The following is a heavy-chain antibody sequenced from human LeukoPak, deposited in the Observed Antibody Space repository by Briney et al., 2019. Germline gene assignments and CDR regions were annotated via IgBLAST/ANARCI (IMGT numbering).Heavy chain of an antibody. CDR1: GGSFSGYY. CDR2: INHSGST. D-gene: IGHD3-10*01. CDR3: ARGPTMVLSLLWGSAYYFDY. J-gene: IGHJ4*02. V-gene: IGHV4-34*01. Sequence: SETLSLTCAVYGGSFSGYYWSWIRQPPGKGLEWIGEINHSGSTSYNPSLKSRVTISVDTSKNQFSLKLSSVTAADTAVYYCARGPTMVLSLLWGSAYYFDYWGQGTLVTVSS.